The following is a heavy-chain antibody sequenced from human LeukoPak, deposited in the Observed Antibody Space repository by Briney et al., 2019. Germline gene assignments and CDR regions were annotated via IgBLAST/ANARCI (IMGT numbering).Heavy chain of an antibody. CDR2: ISGSGGST. CDR3: ATRPIFGEFVY. J-gene: IGHJ4*02. CDR1: GFTFSSYA. D-gene: IGHD3-10*02. V-gene: IGHV3-23*01. Sequence: GGSLRLSCAASGFTFSSYAMSWVRQAPGKGLEWVSAISGSGGSTYYADSVKGRFTISRDNSKNTLYPQMNSLRAEDTAVYYCATRPIFGEFVYWGQGTLVTVSS.